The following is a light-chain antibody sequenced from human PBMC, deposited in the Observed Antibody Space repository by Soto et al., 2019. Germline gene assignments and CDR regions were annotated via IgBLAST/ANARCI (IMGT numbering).Light chain of an antibody. CDR2: DVS. CDR1: SSDVGGYNY. V-gene: IGLV2-14*01. J-gene: IGLJ2*01. Sequence: QSALTQPASVSGSPGQSITISCTGTSSDVGGYNYVSWYQQHTGKAPKLMIYDVSNRPSGVSNRFSGSKSGNTASLTISGLQAEDEADYSCSSYTSSSTIGVFGGGTKLTVL. CDR3: SSYTSSSTIGV.